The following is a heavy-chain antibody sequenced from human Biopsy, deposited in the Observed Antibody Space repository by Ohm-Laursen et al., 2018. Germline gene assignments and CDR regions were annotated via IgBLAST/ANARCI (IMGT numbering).Heavy chain of an antibody. Sequence: TLSLTCTVSSGSITADFWTWIRQTPGERLEWIGYRFHSGSPMYNPSLKSRVTISVDTSKSQFSRTLTSVTAADTAVYYCVRLNRRGNIIFFDYWGRGTLVTVSS. CDR3: VRLNRRGNIIFFDY. D-gene: IGHD3/OR15-3a*01. J-gene: IGHJ4*02. CDR1: SGSITADF. CDR2: RFHSGSP. V-gene: IGHV4-59*08.